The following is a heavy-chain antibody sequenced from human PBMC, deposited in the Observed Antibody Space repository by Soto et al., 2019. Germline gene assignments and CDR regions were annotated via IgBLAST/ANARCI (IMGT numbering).Heavy chain of an antibody. CDR1: GYTFTVYL. J-gene: IGHJ5*02. Sequence: VSVKVSCKASGYTFTVYLIGWVRKAHGKGLEWMGWISAYNGNTNYAQKLQGRVTMTTDTSTSTAYREVSSLTSEDQAVYYCPKGGVSVAQPYNVFDPWGQGTQVTVSS. V-gene: IGHV1-18*01. D-gene: IGHD2-21*01. CDR3: PKGGVSVAQPYNVFDP. CDR2: ISAYNGNT.